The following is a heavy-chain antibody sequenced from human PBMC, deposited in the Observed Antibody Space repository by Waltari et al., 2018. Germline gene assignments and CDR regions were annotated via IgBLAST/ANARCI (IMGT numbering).Heavy chain of an antibody. CDR1: GGSFSGYY. CDR2: INPSGRT. J-gene: IGHJ4*02. CDR3: ARPGMKWLVYPAAYYFDY. Sequence: QVQLQQWGAGLLKPSETLSLTCAVAGGSFSGYYWRWIRQPPGKGPEGIGEINPSGRTNYNPSLKSRVTISVDTSKNQFSLKLSSVTAADTAVYYCARPGMKWLVYPAAYYFDYWGQGTLVTVSS. D-gene: IGHD6-19*01. V-gene: IGHV4-34*01.